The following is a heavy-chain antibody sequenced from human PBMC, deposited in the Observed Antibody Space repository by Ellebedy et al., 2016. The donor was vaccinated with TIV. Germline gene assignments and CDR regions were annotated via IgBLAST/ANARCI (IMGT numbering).Heavy chain of an antibody. CDR3: ARVNDILTGSPFDY. Sequence: SETLSLTXAVPGDTISSDTAAWDWIRQSPSGGLEWLGRTYFRSQWYNVYASAVKSRITISPDTSKNQFSLQLHSVTPEDTAVYYCARVNDILTGSPFDYWGQGTQVTVSS. D-gene: IGHD3-9*01. CDR1: GDTISSDTAA. V-gene: IGHV6-1*01. J-gene: IGHJ4*02. CDR2: TYFRSQWYN.